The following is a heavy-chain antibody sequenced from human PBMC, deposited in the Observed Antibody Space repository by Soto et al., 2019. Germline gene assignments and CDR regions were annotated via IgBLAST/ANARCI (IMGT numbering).Heavy chain of an antibody. CDR1: GFTFSSYG. CDR3: ATGPRTLRFLEWLFPVPLDY. Sequence: GGSLRLSCAASGFTFSSYGMHWVRQAPGKGLEWVAVISYDGSNKYYADSVKGRFTISRDNSKNTLYLQMNSLRAEDTAVYYCATGPRTLRFLEWLFPVPLDYWGQGTLVTVSS. D-gene: IGHD3-3*01. J-gene: IGHJ4*02. V-gene: IGHV3-30*03. CDR2: ISYDGSNK.